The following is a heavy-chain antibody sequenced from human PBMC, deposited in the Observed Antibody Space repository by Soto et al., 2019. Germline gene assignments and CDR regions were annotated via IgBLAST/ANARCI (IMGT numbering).Heavy chain of an antibody. J-gene: IGHJ4*02. D-gene: IGHD5-12*01. CDR2: IIPILGIA. Sequence: GASVKVSCKASGGTFSSYTISWVRQAPGQGLEWKGRIIPILGIANYAQKIQGRVTITADKSTSTAYKELSSLRSEDTAVYYCASLSRSVEMATSHYFDYWGQGTLVTVSS. CDR3: ASLSRSVEMATSHYFDY. CDR1: GGTFSSYT. V-gene: IGHV1-69*02.